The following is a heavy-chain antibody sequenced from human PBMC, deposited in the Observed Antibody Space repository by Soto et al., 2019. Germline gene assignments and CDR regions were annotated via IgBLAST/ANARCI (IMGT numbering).Heavy chain of an antibody. CDR3: ARYYDSSGYFDHNWFDP. V-gene: IGHV4-59*01. CDR2: IYYSGST. CDR1: GGSISRYY. J-gene: IGHJ5*02. D-gene: IGHD3-22*01. Sequence: SETLSLTCTVSGGSISRYYWSWIRQPPGKGLEWIGYIYYSGSTNYNPSLKSRVTISVDTSKNQFSLKLSSVTAADTAVYYCARYYDSSGYFDHNWFDPWGQGTLVTVSS.